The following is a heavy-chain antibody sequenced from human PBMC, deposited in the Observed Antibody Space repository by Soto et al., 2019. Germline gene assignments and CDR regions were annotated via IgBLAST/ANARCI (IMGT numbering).Heavy chain of an antibody. CDR2: INAGNGNT. V-gene: IGHV1-3*01. CDR1: GYTFTSYA. J-gene: IGHJ6*03. CDR3: ARAVVVPAAIGTGYYYYYMDV. Sequence: QVPLVQSGAEVKKPGASVKVSCKASGYTFTSYAMHWVRQAPGQRLEWMGWINAGNGNTKYSQKFQGRVTITRDTSASTAYMELSSLRSEDTAVYYCARAVVVPAAIGTGYYYYYMDVWGKGTTVTVSS. D-gene: IGHD2-2*01.